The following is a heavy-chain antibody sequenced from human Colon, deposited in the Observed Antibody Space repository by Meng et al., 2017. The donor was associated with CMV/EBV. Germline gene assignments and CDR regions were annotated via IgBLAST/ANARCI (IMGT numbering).Heavy chain of an antibody. Sequence: PCKASGYRLTSYAMHWVRQAPGQRLEWMGWINAINGNTKYSQKFQGRVTMTRDTSASTAYMELSSLRFEDTAVYYCAREAYPHLFDYWGQGALVTVSS. CDR3: AREAYPHLFDY. CDR2: INAINGNT. CDR1: GYRLTSYA. V-gene: IGHV1-3*01. J-gene: IGHJ4*02.